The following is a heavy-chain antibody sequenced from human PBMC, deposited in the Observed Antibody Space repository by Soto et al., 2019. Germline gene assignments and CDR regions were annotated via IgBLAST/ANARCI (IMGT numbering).Heavy chain of an antibody. Sequence: GASVKVSCKASGGTFSSYAISWVRQAPGQGLEWMGGIIPIFGTANYAQKFQGRVTITADESTSTAYMELSSLRSEDTAVYYCARGHNLAIVAKLYDYYYGMDVCGQGTTVTVYS. CDR1: GGTFSSYA. CDR2: IIPIFGTA. V-gene: IGHV1-69*13. J-gene: IGHJ6*02. D-gene: IGHD5-12*01. CDR3: ARGHNLAIVAKLYDYYYGMDV.